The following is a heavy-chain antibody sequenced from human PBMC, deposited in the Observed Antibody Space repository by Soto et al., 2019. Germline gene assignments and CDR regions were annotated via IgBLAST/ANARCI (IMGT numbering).Heavy chain of an antibody. CDR1: GYTFNSYN. J-gene: IGHJ5*02. Sequence: QVQLVQSGAEVKKPGASVKVSCKASGYTFNSYNINWVRPATGQGLEWMGWMNPNSGNTGYAQKFQGRVTMTRNTSITTAYMELSSLRSEDKAVYYCARGHNWCDPWGQGTMVTVSS. CDR3: ARGHNWCDP. V-gene: IGHV1-8*01. CDR2: MNPNSGNT.